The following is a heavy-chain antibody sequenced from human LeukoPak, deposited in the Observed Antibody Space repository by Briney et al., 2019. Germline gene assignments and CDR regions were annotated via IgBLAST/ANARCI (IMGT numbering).Heavy chain of an antibody. Sequence: PGGSLRLSCAASGFNFDDYAIHWVRQAPGKGLEWVSGISWNSGSVGYADSVKGRFTISRDNAKNSLYLQMNSLRAEDTALYYCAKDDSSGYLYWYFDLWGRGTLVTVSS. CDR1: GFNFDDYA. CDR2: ISWNSGSV. CDR3: AKDDSSGYLYWYFDL. D-gene: IGHD3-22*01. J-gene: IGHJ2*01. V-gene: IGHV3-9*01.